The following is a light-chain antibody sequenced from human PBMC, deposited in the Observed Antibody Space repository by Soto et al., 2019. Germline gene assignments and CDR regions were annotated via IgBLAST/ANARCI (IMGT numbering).Light chain of an antibody. J-gene: IGKJ5*01. CDR1: QRVNSRY. Sequence: EIVLTQSPGTLSFSAGERATLSCRASQRVNSRYLAWYQQKPGQAPRLLIYGVSNRATGIPDRFFGSGSGTDFTLTINRLEPEDFAVYYCQQYANSPITFGQGTRLEIK. CDR2: GVS. V-gene: IGKV3-20*01. CDR3: QQYANSPIT.